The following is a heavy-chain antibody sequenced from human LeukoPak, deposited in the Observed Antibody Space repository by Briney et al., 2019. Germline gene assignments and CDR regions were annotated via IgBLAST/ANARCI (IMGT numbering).Heavy chain of an antibody. J-gene: IGHJ6*02. Sequence: SVKVSCKASGGTFSSYAISWVRQAPGQGLEWMGGIIPIFGTANYAQKFQGRVTITADESTSTAYMELSSLRSEDTAVYYRGIVGATTIYYYYGMDVWGQGTTVTVSS. CDR1: GGTFSSYA. CDR2: IIPIFGTA. CDR3: GIVGATTIYYYYGMDV. V-gene: IGHV1-69*13. D-gene: IGHD1-26*01.